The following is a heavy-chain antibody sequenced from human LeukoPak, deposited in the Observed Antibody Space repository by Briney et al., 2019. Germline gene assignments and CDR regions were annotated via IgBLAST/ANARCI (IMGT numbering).Heavy chain of an antibody. CDR3: AKFGPRITMVRGPFDY. CDR1: GFTFSSYA. Sequence: GGSLRLSCAASGFTFSSYAMHWVRQAPGKGLEWVAVISYDGSNKYYADSVKGRFTISRDNSKNTLYLQMNSLRAEDTAVFYCAKFGPRITMVRGPFDYWGQGTLVTVSS. CDR2: ISYDGSNK. J-gene: IGHJ4*02. D-gene: IGHD3-10*01. V-gene: IGHV3-30-3*02.